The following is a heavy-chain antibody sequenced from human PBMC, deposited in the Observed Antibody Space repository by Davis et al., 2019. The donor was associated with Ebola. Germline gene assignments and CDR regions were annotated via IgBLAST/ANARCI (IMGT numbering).Heavy chain of an antibody. Sequence: MPSETLSLTCTVSGGSISSGGYYWSWIRQHPGKGLEWIGYIYYSGSTYYNPSLKSRVTISVDTSKNQFSLKLSSVTAADTAVYYCARGGVGYTSKDYFNYYGMDVWGKGTAVAVSS. CDR3: ARGGVGYTSKDYFNYYGMDV. CDR2: IYYSGST. CDR1: GGSISSGGYY. J-gene: IGHJ6*04. V-gene: IGHV4-31*03. D-gene: IGHD6-13*01.